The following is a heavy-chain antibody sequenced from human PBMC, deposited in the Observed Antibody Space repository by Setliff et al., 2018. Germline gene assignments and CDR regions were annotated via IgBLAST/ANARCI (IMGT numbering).Heavy chain of an antibody. CDR3: VRAHSSTLSVHDY. Sequence: GGSLRLSCAASGYTSSSYAMTWVRQAPGKGLEWVSYLNNDGTTIYYADSVRGRFTISRDNARDSLYLQMNSLRAEDTAVYYCVRAHSSTLSVHDYWGQGTLVTAPQ. CDR1: GYTSSSYA. V-gene: IGHV3-48*03. CDR2: LNNDGTTI. J-gene: IGHJ4*02. D-gene: IGHD2-2*01.